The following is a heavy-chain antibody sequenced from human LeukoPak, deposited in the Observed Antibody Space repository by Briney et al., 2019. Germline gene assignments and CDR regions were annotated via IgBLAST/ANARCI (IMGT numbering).Heavy chain of an antibody. J-gene: IGHJ6*02. Sequence: GGSLRLSCAASGFTFSSYAMHWVRQAPGKGLEWVAVISYDGSNKYYADSVKGRFTISRDNSKNTLYLQMNSLRAEDTAVYYCARSGYSYGVLDVWGQGTTVTVSS. D-gene: IGHD5-18*01. CDR1: GFTFSSYA. CDR3: ARSGYSYGVLDV. V-gene: IGHV3-30-3*01. CDR2: ISYDGSNK.